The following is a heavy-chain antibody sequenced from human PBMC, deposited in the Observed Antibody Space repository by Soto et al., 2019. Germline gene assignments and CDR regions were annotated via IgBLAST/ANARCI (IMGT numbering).Heavy chain of an antibody. J-gene: IGHJ6*02. CDR3: ARDPTCKNVAVPYYYYGMDV. V-gene: IGHV1-18*04. D-gene: IGHD6-19*01. Sequence: GASVKVSCKASGYTFTSYGISWVRQAPGQGLEWMGWISAYNGDTNYAQKLQGRVTMTTDTSTSTAYRELRSLRSDDTAVYYCARDPTCKNVAVPYYYYGMDVWGQGTTVTVSS. CDR1: GYTFTSYG. CDR2: ISAYNGDT.